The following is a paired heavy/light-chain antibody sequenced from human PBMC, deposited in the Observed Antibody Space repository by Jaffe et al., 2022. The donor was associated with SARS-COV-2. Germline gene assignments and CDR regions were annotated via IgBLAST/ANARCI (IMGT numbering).Light chain of an antibody. V-gene: IGLV1-40*01. CDR3: QSYDNSLNGAGV. CDR1: SSNIGAGYD. Sequence: QSVLTQPPSVSGAPGQRVTISCTGSSSNIGAGYDVHWYQQVPGTAPKLLIYGNNNRPSGVPDRFSGSKSGTSASLAITGLQAEDEADYYCQSYDNSLNGAGVFGGGTKLTVL. J-gene: IGLJ3*02. CDR2: GNN.
Heavy chain of an antibody. J-gene: IGHJ5*01. CDR3: AKILVRITMVRGVRGWFDS. D-gene: IGHD3-10*01. CDR2: ISGSGSST. CDR1: GFTFSSYA. Sequence: EVQLVESGGGLVLPGGSLRLSCAASGFTFSSYAMSWVRQGPGKGLEWVSTISGSGSSTYYADSVKGRFTISRDNSKNTLYLQMNSLRAEDMAVYYCAKILVRITMVRGVRGWFDSWGQGTLVTVSS. V-gene: IGHV3-23*04.